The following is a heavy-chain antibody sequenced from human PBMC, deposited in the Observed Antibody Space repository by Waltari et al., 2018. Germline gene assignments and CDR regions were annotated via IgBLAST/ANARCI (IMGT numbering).Heavy chain of an antibody. V-gene: IGHV4-59*01. D-gene: IGHD1-7*01. CDR1: GGSISSYY. Sequence: QVQLQESGPGLVKPSETLSLTCTVSGGSISSYYWSWIRQPPGKGLEWIGYIYYSGSTNYNPSLKSRVTISVDTSKNQFSLKLSSVTAADTAVYYCARGPRETYNWNYAFDYWGQGTLVTVSS. CDR2: IYYSGST. J-gene: IGHJ4*02. CDR3: ARGPRETYNWNYAFDY.